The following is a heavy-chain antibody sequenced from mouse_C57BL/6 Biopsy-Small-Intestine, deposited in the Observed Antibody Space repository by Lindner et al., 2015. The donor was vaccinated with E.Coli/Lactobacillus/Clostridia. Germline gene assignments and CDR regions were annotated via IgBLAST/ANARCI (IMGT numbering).Heavy chain of an antibody. J-gene: IGHJ2*01. D-gene: IGHD1-1*01. CDR2: IDPGDGES. V-gene: IGHV14-2*01. CDR3: AREFITTIGYYFDY. Sequence: VQLQESGAELVKPGASVKLSCTASGFNIEDYYIHWVKQKTDQGLEWIGRIDPGDGESKYAPKFQDKATITADTSSNTAYLQLRSLTSEDTAVYYCAREFITTIGYYFDYWGHGTTLTVSS. CDR1: GFNIEDYY.